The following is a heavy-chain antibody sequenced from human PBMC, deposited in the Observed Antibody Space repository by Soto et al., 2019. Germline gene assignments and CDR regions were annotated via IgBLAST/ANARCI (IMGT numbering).Heavy chain of an antibody. CDR3: ARGPPSGSFSLTPRY. D-gene: IGHD1-26*01. Sequence: QVQLVQSGPEVKKPGASVKVSCQASGYSFHNYGIICVRQAPGQGLEWMGWISGQIAKTNYEQKFQGKVSMTTDTSTRIAYLELNTLTSDDTAIYFCARGPPSGSFSLTPRYWGQGTLVTVSS. J-gene: IGHJ4*02. CDR1: GYSFHNYG. CDR2: ISGQIAKT. V-gene: IGHV1-18*01.